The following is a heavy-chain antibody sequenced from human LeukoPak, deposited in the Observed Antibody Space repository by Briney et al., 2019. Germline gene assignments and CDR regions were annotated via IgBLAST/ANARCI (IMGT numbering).Heavy chain of an antibody. CDR2: IYTSGST. V-gene: IGHV4-4*07. Sequence: KPSETLSLTCTVSGGSISGYYWSWIRQPPGKGLEWIGRIYTSGSTNYNPSLKSRVTMSVDTSKNQFSLKLSSVTAADTAVYYCARDPVLQVGFSDAFDIWGQGTMVTVSS. J-gene: IGHJ3*02. D-gene: IGHD2/OR15-2a*01. CDR3: ARDPVLQVGFSDAFDI. CDR1: GGSISGYY.